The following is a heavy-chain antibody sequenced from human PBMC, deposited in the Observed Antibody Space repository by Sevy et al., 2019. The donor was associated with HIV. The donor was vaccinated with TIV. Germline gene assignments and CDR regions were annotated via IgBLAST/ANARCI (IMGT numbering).Heavy chain of an antibody. CDR2: ISSSSSTI. D-gene: IGHD2-21*02. J-gene: IGHJ6*02. CDR1: GFTFSSYS. V-gene: IGHV3-48*02. CDR3: ARVYCGGDCYSSYYYYGMDV. Sequence: GGSLRLSCAASGFTFSSYSMNWVRQAPGKGLEWVSYISSSSSTIYYADSVKGRFTISRDNAKNSLYLQMNSLRDEDTVVYYCARVYCGGDCYSSYYYYGMDVWGQGTTVTVSS.